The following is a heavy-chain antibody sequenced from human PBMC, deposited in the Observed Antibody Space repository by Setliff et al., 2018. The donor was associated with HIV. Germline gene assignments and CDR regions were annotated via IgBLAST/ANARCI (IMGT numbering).Heavy chain of an antibody. CDR3: ASHPGSSIEKPYFDT. V-gene: IGHV1-69*10. CDR2: STLTMIT. CDR1: RYTFTKYF. J-gene: IGHJ4*02. Sequence: RASVKVSCKASRYTFTKYFTQWVRQGPGQGHSGWDASTLTMITNYVEKFQGRVTITADKSTSTIYMDLSSLRSEDTALYFCASHPGSSIEKPYFDTWGQGTLVTVSS. D-gene: IGHD2-2*01.